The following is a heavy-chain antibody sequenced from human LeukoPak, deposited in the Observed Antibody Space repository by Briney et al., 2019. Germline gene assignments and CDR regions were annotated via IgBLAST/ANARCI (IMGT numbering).Heavy chain of an antibody. CDR3: PTESHPPTGGMDV. CDR2: INSSGSTI. J-gene: IGHJ6*02. V-gene: IGHV3-11*01. Sequence: AGTLSLSCAASGFTFSDYYMSWIRQAPGKELEGVSYINSSGSTIEYEHSGKGRITISTDNANNSLYLQMNSLSAEDTAVYYCPTESHPPTGGMDVWGQGTTVTVSS. D-gene: IGHD1-14*01. CDR1: GFTFSDYY.